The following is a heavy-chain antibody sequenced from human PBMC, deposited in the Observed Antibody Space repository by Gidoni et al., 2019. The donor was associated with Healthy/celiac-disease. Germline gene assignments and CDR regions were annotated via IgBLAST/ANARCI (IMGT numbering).Heavy chain of an antibody. CDR3: ARDPYYYDSSGYPFAFDI. D-gene: IGHD3-22*01. V-gene: IGHV4-61*02. CDR2: IYTSWRT. J-gene: IGHJ3*02. Sequence: QVQLQESGPGLVKPSQTLSLPCTVSGGSISSCSYYGSWIRQPAGKGLEWIGRIYTSWRTNYNPALKSRVTISVDTSKNHFSLKRSSVTAADTAVYYCARDPYYYDSSGYPFAFDIWGQGTMVTVSS. CDR1: GGSISSCSYY.